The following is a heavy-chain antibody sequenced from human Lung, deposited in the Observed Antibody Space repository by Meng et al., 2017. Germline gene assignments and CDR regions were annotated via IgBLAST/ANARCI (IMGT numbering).Heavy chain of an antibody. V-gene: IGHV1-46*01. CDR1: GYTFTRHW. CDR3: TRDHSTADVTVWWFDP. D-gene: IGHD4-17*01. J-gene: IGHJ5*02. Sequence: QVQLVQSGAEVKNPGASVQVSCKASGYTFTRHWMHWVRQAPGQGLEWMGIINPRDGYTMYEQKFQDRITITGDTSTGTVYMELSGLRSEETAVYYCTRDHSTADVTVWWFDPWGQGTLVTVSS. CDR2: INPRDGYT.